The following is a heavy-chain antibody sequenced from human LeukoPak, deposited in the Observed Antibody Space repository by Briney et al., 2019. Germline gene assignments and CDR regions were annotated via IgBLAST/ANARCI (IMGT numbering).Heavy chain of an antibody. V-gene: IGHV1-18*01. J-gene: IGHJ2*01. CDR3: ARDGMQLWLRGYFDL. Sequence: ASVKVSCKASGYTFSDYGVSWVRQAPGQGLEWMGRISTYNDNTNYAQKFQGRVTVTTDTATNTAYMELRNLPSDDTAVYYCARDGMQLWLRGYFDLWGRGTLVTVSS. CDR2: ISTYNDNT. CDR1: GYTFSDYG. D-gene: IGHD5-18*01.